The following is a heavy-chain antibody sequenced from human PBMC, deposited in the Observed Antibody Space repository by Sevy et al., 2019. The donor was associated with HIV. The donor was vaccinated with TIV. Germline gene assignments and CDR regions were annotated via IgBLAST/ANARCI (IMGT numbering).Heavy chain of an antibody. D-gene: IGHD3-9*01. V-gene: IGHV3-11*01. CDR1: GFTFSDYY. CDR3: ARDLYYDILTGHGLGMDV. CDR2: ISSSGSTI. Sequence: GGSLRLSCAASGFTFSDYYMSWIRQAPGKGLEWVSYISSSGSTIYYADSVKGRFTISRDNAKNSLYLQMNSLRAEDTAVYYCARDLYYDILTGHGLGMDVWGQGTTVTVSS. J-gene: IGHJ6*02.